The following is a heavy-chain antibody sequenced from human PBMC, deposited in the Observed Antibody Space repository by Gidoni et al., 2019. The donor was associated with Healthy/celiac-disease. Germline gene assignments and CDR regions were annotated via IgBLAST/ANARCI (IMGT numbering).Heavy chain of an antibody. D-gene: IGHD2-15*01. CDR2: ISSSSSYI. CDR3: ASFTVVTAQGIDY. Sequence: EVKLVAAGGGLVKPGGSVSLSFAASGFTCSSYIMNWVRQAPGKGLEWVAFISSSSSYIYDADSVKGRFTIARDNAKNSLYLQMNSLRAEDTAVYYCASFTVVTAQGIDYWGQGTLVTVSS. V-gene: IGHV3-21*01. CDR1: GFTCSSYI. J-gene: IGHJ4*02.